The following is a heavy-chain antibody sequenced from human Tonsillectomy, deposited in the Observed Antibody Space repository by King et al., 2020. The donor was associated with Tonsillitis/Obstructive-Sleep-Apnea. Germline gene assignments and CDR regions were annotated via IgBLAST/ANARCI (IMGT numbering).Heavy chain of an antibody. CDR3: ARYPSSSYSKNYYSHMVV. V-gene: IGHV3-30*04. D-gene: IGHD3-10*01. J-gene: IGHJ6*02. Sequence: VQLVESWGGVVQPGRSLRLSCAASGFSLTSYSFHWVRQTPGKGLEWVALISYDGSKKYYGDSVKGRFTISRDNSKNTVSVQMNSLRAGDTAIYYCARYPSSSYSKNYYSHMVVCGQGATFTVSS. CDR1: GFSLTSYS. CDR2: ISYDGSKK.